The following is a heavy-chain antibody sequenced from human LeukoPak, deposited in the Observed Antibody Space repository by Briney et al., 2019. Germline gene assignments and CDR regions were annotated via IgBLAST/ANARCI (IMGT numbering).Heavy chain of an antibody. Sequence: GGSLRLSCAASGFTFSSYEMNWVRQAPGKGLEWVSYISSSGSTIYYADSVKGRFTISRDNPKNSLYLQMISLRAEDTAVYYCARRRDSGSLQHFDYWGQGTLVTVSS. J-gene: IGHJ4*02. V-gene: IGHV3-48*03. D-gene: IGHD1-26*01. CDR1: GFTFSSYE. CDR2: ISSSGSTI. CDR3: ARRRDSGSLQHFDY.